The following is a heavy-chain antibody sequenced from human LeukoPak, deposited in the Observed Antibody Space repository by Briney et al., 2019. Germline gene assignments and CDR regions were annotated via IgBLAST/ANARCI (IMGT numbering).Heavy chain of an antibody. Sequence: GSSVKVSCKASGGTFSSYAISWVRQAPGQGLEWMGRIIPILGIANYAQKFQGRVTITADKSTSTAYMELSSLRSEDTAVYYCARGGGAPTPIDYWGQGTLVTVSS. V-gene: IGHV1-69*04. J-gene: IGHJ4*02. D-gene: IGHD3-16*01. CDR1: GGTFSSYA. CDR3: ARGGGAPTPIDY. CDR2: IIPILGIA.